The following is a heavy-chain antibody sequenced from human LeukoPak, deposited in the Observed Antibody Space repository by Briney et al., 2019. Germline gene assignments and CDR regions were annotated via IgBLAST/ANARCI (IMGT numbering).Heavy chain of an antibody. CDR3: VTRISGVAY. Sequence: GGSLRLSCAASGFIFKNAWMTWVRQAPGKGLEWVGRVKSKTDGETIDYTAPVKGRFIVSRDDSKNTLFLEMNSLKTEDTAVYFCVTRISGVAYWGQGTLVTVSS. CDR2: VKSKTDGETI. V-gene: IGHV3-15*01. J-gene: IGHJ4*02. CDR1: GFIFKNAW. D-gene: IGHD1-26*01.